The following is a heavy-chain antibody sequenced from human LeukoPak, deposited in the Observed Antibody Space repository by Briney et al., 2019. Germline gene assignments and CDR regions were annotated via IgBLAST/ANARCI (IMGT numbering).Heavy chain of an antibody. J-gene: IGHJ4*02. CDR1: GFTFSRYG. V-gene: IGHV3-74*01. CDR2: INSDGSTT. Sequence: GGSLRLSCEASGFTFSRYGMHWVRQAPGKGLVWISRINSDGSTTSYADSVKGRFTISRDNAKNTLYLQMNSLRAEDTAVYYCARGNYYGQDYWGQGTLVTVSS. D-gene: IGHD3-10*01. CDR3: ARGNYYGQDY.